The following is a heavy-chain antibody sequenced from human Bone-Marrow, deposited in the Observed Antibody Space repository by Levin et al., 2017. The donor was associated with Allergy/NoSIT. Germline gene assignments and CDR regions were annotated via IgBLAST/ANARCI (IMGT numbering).Heavy chain of an antibody. CDR3: ARAGYHSP. D-gene: IGHD3-22*01. V-gene: IGHV3-11*01. J-gene: IGHJ6*02. CDR1: GFTFSDFY. CDR2: TSSGGTS. Sequence: PGGSLRLSCAASGFTFSDFYMAWIRQAPGKGLEFVAYTSSGGTSYYAESVKGRFTISRDNANKSLFLQMSRLRVEDTAVYYCARAGYHSPWGQGTTVTVSS.